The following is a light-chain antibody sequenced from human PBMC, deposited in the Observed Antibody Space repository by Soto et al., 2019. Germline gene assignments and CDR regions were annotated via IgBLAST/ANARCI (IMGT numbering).Light chain of an antibody. J-gene: IGKJ1*01. CDR3: QQYGSSQS. Sequence: EIVLTQSPGTLSLSPGERATLSCRASQSVSSSYLAWYQQKPGQSPRLLIYGASSRATGIPDRFSGSVSGKDFTLTISRLEPEDFAVYYCQQYGSSQSFGQGTKVEIK. V-gene: IGKV3-20*01. CDR1: QSVSSSY. CDR2: GAS.